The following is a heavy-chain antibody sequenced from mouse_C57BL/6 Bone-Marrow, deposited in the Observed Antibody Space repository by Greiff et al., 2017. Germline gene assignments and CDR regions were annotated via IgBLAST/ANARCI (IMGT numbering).Heavy chain of an antibody. V-gene: IGHV1-5*01. CDR1: GYTFTSYW. D-gene: IGHD2-3*01. Sequence: EVQLQQSGTVLARPGASVKMSCKTSGYTFTSYWMHWVKQRPGQGLEWIGAIYPGNSDTSYNQKFKGKAKLTAVTSASTAYMELSSLTNEDSAVYYCTMSYGYYYYYAMDYWGQGTSVTVSS. CDR2: IYPGNSDT. J-gene: IGHJ4*01. CDR3: TMSYGYYYYYAMDY.